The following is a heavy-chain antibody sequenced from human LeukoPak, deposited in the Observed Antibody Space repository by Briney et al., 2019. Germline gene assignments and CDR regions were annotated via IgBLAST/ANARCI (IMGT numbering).Heavy chain of an antibody. CDR1: GYTFTRYY. V-gene: IGHV1-8*02. CDR2: MNPNSGNT. Sequence: ASVKVSCKASGYTFTRYYIHWVRQAPGQGLEWMGWMNPNSGNTGYAQKFQGRVTMTRNTSISTAYMELSSLRSEDTAVYYCARGRLPGWGMVVVPLGYWGQGTLVTVSS. D-gene: IGHD2-15*01. J-gene: IGHJ4*02. CDR3: ARGRLPGWGMVVVPLGY.